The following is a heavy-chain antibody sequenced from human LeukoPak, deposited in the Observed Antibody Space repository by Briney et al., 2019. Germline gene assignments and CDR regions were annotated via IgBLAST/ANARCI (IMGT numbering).Heavy chain of an antibody. CDR2: ISAYNGNT. CDR1: GYTFTSYG. V-gene: IGHV1-18*01. CDR3: ARLRFGATFDY. D-gene: IGHD3-10*01. J-gene: IGHJ4*02. Sequence: ASVTVSCKASGYTFTSYGISWVRQAPGQGLEWMGWISAYNGNTNYAQKLQGRVTMTTDTSTSTAHMELRSLRSDDTAVYYCARLRFGATFDYWGQGTLVTVSS.